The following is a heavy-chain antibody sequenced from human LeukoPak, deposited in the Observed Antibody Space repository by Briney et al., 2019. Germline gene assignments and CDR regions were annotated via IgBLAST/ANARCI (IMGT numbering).Heavy chain of an antibody. D-gene: IGHD3-3*02. CDR1: GYNFTKYG. J-gene: IGHJ6*03. V-gene: IGHV1-18*01. Sequence: GDSVKDCCNASGYNFTKYGMSWERQAPGRGLEWLRWISAHNGDTKYQQRLQGRVTVTTDTSTSTAYMELRSLRSDDTAVYYCARQYRRRYRNGVLDFYMDVWGKGTTVTVSS. CDR2: ISAHNGDT. CDR3: ARQYRRRYRNGVLDFYMDV.